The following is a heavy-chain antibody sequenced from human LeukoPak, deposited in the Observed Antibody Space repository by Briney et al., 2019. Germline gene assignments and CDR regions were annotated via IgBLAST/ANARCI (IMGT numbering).Heavy chain of an antibody. D-gene: IGHD6-19*01. J-gene: IGHJ4*02. CDR1: GFTFSIYS. CDR3: ARDYRSSSGWTVDY. Sequence: PGGSLRLSCAASGFTFSIYSMNWVRQAPGKGLEWVSSLSSSGMYIYYADSVKGRFTISRDNAKNSLYLQMSSLRDEDTAVYYCARDYRSSSGWTVDYWGQGTLVTVSS. CDR2: LSSSGMYI. V-gene: IGHV3-21*01.